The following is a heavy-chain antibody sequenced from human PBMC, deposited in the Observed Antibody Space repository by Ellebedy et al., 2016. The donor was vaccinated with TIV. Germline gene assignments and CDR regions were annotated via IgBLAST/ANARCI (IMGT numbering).Heavy chain of an antibody. CDR2: ISSSGSI. V-gene: IGHV3-48*01. CDR3: VRSTGPLDY. CDR1: GFTFSSYS. D-gene: IGHD1-14*01. Sequence: PGGSLRLSCAASGFTFSSYSMNWVRQAPGTGLEWVSYISSSGSIYYTDSVKGRFTISRDNAKNSLYLQMNSLRFEDTAVFFCVRSTGPLDYWGQGTLVTVSS. J-gene: IGHJ4*02.